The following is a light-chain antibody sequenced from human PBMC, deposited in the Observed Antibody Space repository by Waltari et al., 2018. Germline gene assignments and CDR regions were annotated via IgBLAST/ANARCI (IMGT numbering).Light chain of an antibody. CDR3: QSADTSGSWV. J-gene: IGLJ3*02. Sequence: SYELTQPPSVSVSPGQTARNTCPGDAFPQDDAQGYQQKPGQVPVLVMYKDTERPSGIPERFSGSTSGTTVTLTIGGVQAEDEADYYCQSADTSGSWVFGGGTKLAVL. CDR1: AFPQDD. CDR2: KDT. V-gene: IGLV3-25*03.